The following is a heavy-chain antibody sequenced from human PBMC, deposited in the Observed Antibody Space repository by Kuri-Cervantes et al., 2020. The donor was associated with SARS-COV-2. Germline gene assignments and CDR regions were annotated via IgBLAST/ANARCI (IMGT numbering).Heavy chain of an antibody. D-gene: IGHD3-3*01. CDR3: ARVFYDFWSGYPHWYFDL. V-gene: IGHV3-21*01. Sequence: GGSLRLSCAASGFTFSSYSMNWVRQAPGKGLEWVSSISSSSSYIYYADSVKGRFTISRDNAKNSLYLQMNSLRAEDTAVYYCARVFYDFWSGYPHWYFDLWGRGTLVTDSS. CDR1: GFTFSSYS. J-gene: IGHJ2*01. CDR2: ISSSSSYI.